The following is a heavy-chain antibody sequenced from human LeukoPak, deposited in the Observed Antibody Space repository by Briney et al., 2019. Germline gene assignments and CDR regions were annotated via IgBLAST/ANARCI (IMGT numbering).Heavy chain of an antibody. CDR3: ARVQGIAAAGAFDI. J-gene: IGHJ3*02. D-gene: IGHD6-13*01. Sequence: GGSLRLSCAASGFTFSSYGMHWVRQAPGKGLEWVAVIWYDGSNKYYADSVKGRFTISRDNPKNTLYLQMNSLRAEDTAVYYCARVQGIAAAGAFDIWGQGTMVTVSS. CDR2: IWYDGSNK. CDR1: GFTFSSYG. V-gene: IGHV3-33*01.